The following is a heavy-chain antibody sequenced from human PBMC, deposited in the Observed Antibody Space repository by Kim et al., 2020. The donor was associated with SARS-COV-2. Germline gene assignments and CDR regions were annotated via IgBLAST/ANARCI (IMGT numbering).Heavy chain of an antibody. CDR1: GFNFIGND. CDR2: SMGSGGST. Sequence: GGSLRLSCIASGFNFIGNDMTWVRQVPGKGPEWVATSMGSGGSTFHADSVRGRFTMSRDNSKYAVYLQMNSLRVEDTAIYYCARNSGWYDSWGQGLLVTVSS. J-gene: IGHJ5*01. D-gene: IGHD1-26*01. CDR3: ARNSGWYDS. V-gene: IGHV3-23*01.